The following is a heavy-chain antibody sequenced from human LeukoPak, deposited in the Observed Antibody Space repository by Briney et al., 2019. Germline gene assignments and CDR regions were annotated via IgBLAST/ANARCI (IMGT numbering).Heavy chain of an antibody. J-gene: IGHJ5*02. V-gene: IGHV4-34*01. CDR2: INHSGST. CDR1: GGSFSGYY. CDR3: ARGNWFDP. Sequence: SETLSLTCAVYGGSFSGYYWSWIRQPPGKGLEWIGEINHSGSTNYNPSLKSRVTISVDTSKNQFSLKLSSVTAADTAVYYCARGNWFDPWGQGTLVTVSS.